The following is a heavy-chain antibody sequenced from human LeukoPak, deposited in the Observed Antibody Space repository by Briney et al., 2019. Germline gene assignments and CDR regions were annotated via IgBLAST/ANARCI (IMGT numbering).Heavy chain of an antibody. D-gene: IGHD2-2*01. Sequence: SETLSLTCTVSGGSISSSSYYWGWIRQPPGKGLEWIGSIYYSGSTYYNPSLKSRVTISVDTSKNPFSLKLSSVTAADTAVYYCARSPKGIVVVPAVPFDYWGQGTLVTVSS. J-gene: IGHJ4*02. CDR1: GGSISSSSYY. CDR3: ARSPKGIVVVPAVPFDY. CDR2: IYYSGST. V-gene: IGHV4-39*01.